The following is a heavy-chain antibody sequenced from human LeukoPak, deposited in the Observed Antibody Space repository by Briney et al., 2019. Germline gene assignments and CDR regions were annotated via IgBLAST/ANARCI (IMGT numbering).Heavy chain of an antibody. CDR2: ISVSSTT. D-gene: IGHD1-1*01. J-gene: IGHJ3*02. V-gene: IGHV3-23*01. CDR3: AKCDLDNCREGFHI. Sequence: GGSLRLSCAAAGFAFSSNALSWVRQAPGEGLDWVSSISVSSTTYYLDSVKGRFTISRDNSNNALFLQMNSLRAEDTALYYCAKCDLDNCREGFHIWGQGTMVTVSS. CDR1: GFAFSSNA.